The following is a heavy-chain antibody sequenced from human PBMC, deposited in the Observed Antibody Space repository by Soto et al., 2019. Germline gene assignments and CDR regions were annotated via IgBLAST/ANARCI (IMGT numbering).Heavy chain of an antibody. V-gene: IGHV1-18*01. Sequence: QVHLVQSGAEVKKPGASVQVSCKGSGYTFTSYGSTWVRQAPGQGLEWLGWISAHNGNTDYAQRLQGRVTVTRDTSTSTAYMELRRLRSDDTAVYYWARGRYGDYWGQGALVTVSS. CDR1: GYTFTSYG. CDR2: ISAHNGNT. J-gene: IGHJ4*02. D-gene: IGHD1-1*01. CDR3: ARGRYGDY.